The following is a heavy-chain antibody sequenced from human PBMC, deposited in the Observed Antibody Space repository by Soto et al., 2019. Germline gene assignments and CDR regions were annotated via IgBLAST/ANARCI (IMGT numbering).Heavy chain of an antibody. CDR1: GYSFTSYW. D-gene: IGHD2-2*01. Sequence: GESLKISCKGSGYSFTSYWIGWVRQMPGKGLEWMGIIYPGDSDTRYSPSFQGQVTISADKSISTAYLQWSSLKASDTAMYYCARVVVPAANSYYGMDVWGQGTTVTVS. CDR2: IYPGDSDT. CDR3: ARVVVPAANSYYGMDV. V-gene: IGHV5-51*01. J-gene: IGHJ6*02.